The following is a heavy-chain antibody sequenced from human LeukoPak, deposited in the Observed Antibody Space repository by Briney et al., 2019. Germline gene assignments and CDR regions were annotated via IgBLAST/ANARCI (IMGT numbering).Heavy chain of an antibody. CDR1: GFTFSSYA. Sequence: PGGSLRLSCAASGFTFSSYAMSWVRQAPGKGLEWVSAISGSGGGTYYADSVKGRFTISRDNSKNTLYLQMNSLRAEDTAVYYCAKGASYYYGSGSYYKYYFDYWGQGTLVTVSS. V-gene: IGHV3-23*01. CDR3: AKGASYYYGSGSYYKYYFDY. D-gene: IGHD3-10*01. J-gene: IGHJ4*02. CDR2: ISGSGGGT.